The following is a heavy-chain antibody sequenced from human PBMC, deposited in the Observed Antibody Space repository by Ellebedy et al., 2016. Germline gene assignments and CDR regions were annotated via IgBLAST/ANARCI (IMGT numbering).Heavy chain of an antibody. CDR3: YYGHYSGF. J-gene: IGHJ4*02. CDR2: ISGAGYTT. V-gene: IGHV3-23*01. CDR1: GFTFSNFF. D-gene: IGHD4-17*01. Sequence: GRSLRLSXAASGFTFSNFFMTWVRQAPGKGLEWVSTISGAGYTTFFADSVKGRFTISRDNSRYTLYLQMDSLTAADTAVYYCYYGHYSGFWGQGTLVTVSS.